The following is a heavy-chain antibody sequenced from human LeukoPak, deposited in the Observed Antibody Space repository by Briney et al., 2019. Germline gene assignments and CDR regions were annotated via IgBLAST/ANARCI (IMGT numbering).Heavy chain of an antibody. V-gene: IGHV3-23*01. CDR3: AKAQEYRGGLDY. D-gene: IGHD6-6*01. Sequence: GGSLRLSCAASGFTFSSYAMSWVRQAPGKGLEWASAISGSGGSTYYADSVKGRFTISRDNSKNTLYLQMNSLRAEDTAVYYCAKAQEYRGGLDYWGQGTLVTVSS. J-gene: IGHJ4*02. CDR2: ISGSGGST. CDR1: GFTFSSYA.